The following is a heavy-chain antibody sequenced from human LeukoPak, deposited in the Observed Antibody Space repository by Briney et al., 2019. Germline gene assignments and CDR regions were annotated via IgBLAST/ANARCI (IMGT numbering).Heavy chain of an antibody. CDR2: INPNSGGT. V-gene: IGHV1-2*02. CDR3: ARGRFYVWGTKGYAFDI. CDR1: GYTFSHYV. D-gene: IGHD3-16*01. J-gene: IGHJ3*02. Sequence: ASVKVSCKASGYTFSHYVLNWVRQAPGQGLEWMGWINPNSGGTNYAQKFQGRVTMTRDTSISTAYMELSRLRSDDTAVYYCARGRFYVWGTKGYAFDIWGQGTMVTVSS.